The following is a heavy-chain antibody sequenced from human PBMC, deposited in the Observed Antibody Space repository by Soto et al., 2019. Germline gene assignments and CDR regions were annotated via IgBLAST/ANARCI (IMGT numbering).Heavy chain of an antibody. D-gene: IGHD2-15*01. J-gene: IGHJ4*02. Sequence: GGSLRLSCAASGFTFSSYAMSWVRQAPGKGLEWVSAISGSGGSTYYADSVKGRFTISRDNSKNTLYLQMNSLRAEDTAVYYCAKDAGCSGGSCYSHFDYWGQGTLVTVSS. V-gene: IGHV3-23*01. CDR1: GFTFSSYA. CDR2: ISGSGGST. CDR3: AKDAGCSGGSCYSHFDY.